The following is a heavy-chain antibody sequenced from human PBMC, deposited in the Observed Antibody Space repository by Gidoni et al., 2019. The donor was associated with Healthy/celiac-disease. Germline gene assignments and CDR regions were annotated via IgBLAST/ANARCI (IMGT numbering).Heavy chain of an antibody. CDR2: IYDSGST. CDR1: AGSVSSGSYH. J-gene: IGHJ4*02. CDR3: ARESVGNYVGQYYFDY. V-gene: IGHV4-61*01. D-gene: IGHD4-4*01. Sequence: QVQLQESGPGLVKPSETLSLTCLVSAGSVSSGSYHWRWIRQPPGKGLEWIGYIYDSGSTNYNPSLKSRVTISVDTSKNQFALKLSSVTAADTAVYYCARESVGNYVGQYYFDYWGQGTLVTVSS.